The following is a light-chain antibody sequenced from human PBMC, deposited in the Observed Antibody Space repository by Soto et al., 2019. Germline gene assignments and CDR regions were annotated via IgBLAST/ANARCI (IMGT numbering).Light chain of an antibody. V-gene: IGKV3-15*01. CDR3: QQYYNWPPFT. J-gene: IGKJ3*01. Sequence: EIVMTQSPATLSVSPGQIVTLSCRASQSVGTSIAWYQQKPGQAPRLLIYGASTRATGVPARFSDSGSGTAFTLTISSLQSEDFANYYCQQYYNWPPFTFGQGTKVDIK. CDR2: GAS. CDR1: QSVGTS.